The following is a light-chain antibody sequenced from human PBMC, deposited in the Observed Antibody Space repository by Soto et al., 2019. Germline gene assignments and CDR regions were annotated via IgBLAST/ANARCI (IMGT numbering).Light chain of an antibody. Sequence: QTVVTQEPSLTVSPGGTVTLTCASTTGVVTSGHFPYWIQQKPGQAPRTLIYNATHKQPWTPARFSGSLLGGRAALTLSDAQPDDEADYYCLFSFSPTRMFGGGTKVTVL. V-gene: IGLV7-46*01. J-gene: IGLJ3*02. CDR1: TGVVTSGHF. CDR2: NAT. CDR3: LFSFSPTRM.